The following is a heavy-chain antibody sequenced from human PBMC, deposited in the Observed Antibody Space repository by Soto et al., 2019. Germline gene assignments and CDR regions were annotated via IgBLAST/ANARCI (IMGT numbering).Heavy chain of an antibody. CDR3: AREHDWIQQRYSLGD. D-gene: IGHD5-18*01. CDR1: GGTFSSYA. CDR2: IIPSFGAA. J-gene: IGHJ4*02. Sequence: QVQLVQSGAEVKKPGSSVKVSCKASGGTFSSYAITWVRQAPGQGLEWMGEIIPSFGAANYAQKFRGRVTITSDVSTSTDYMDLSSLSSEDTDMYYCAREHDWIQQRYSLGDWGQGTLVTVSS. V-gene: IGHV1-69*05.